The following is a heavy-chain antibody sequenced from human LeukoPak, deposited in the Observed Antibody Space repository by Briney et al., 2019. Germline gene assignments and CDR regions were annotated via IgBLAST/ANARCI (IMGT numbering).Heavy chain of an antibody. D-gene: IGHD3-22*01. CDR2: INHSGST. J-gene: IGHJ4*02. CDR3: ARAHYYDSSGYSIAAHFDY. Sequence: PSETLSLTCAVYGGSFSGYYWSWIRQPPGKGLEWIGEINHSGSTNYNPSLKSRVTISVDTSKNQFPLKLSSVTAADTAVYYCARAHYYDSSGYSIAAHFDYWGQGTLVTVSS. CDR1: GGSFSGYY. V-gene: IGHV4-34*01.